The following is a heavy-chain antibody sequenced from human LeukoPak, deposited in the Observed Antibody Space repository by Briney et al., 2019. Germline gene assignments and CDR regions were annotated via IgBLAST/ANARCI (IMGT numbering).Heavy chain of an antibody. CDR3: AKGGQGVVPAAMPFDY. D-gene: IGHD2-2*01. CDR1: GFTFSSYG. Sequence: GGSLRLSCAASGFTFSSYGMSWVRQAPGKGLEWVSAISGSGGSTYYADSVKGRFTISRDNSKNTLYLQMNSLRAEDTAVYYRAKGGQGVVPAAMPFDYWGQGTLVTVSS. CDR2: ISGSGGST. J-gene: IGHJ4*02. V-gene: IGHV3-23*01.